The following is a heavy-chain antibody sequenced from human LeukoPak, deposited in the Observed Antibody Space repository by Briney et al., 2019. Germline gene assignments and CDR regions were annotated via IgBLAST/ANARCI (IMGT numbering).Heavy chain of an antibody. CDR1: GYTFTGYY. D-gene: IGHD6-19*01. CDR2: INPNSGGT. V-gene: IGHV1-2*04. Sequence: ASVKVSCKASGYTFTGYYMRWVRQAPGQGLEWMGWINPNSGGTNYAQKFQGWVTMTRDTSISTAYMELSRLRSDDTAVYYCARDTIAVAAPTGYYFDYWGQGTLVTVSS. J-gene: IGHJ4*02. CDR3: ARDTIAVAAPTGYYFDY.